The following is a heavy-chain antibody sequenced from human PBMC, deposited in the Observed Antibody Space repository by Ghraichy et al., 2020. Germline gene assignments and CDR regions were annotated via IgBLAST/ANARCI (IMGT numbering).Heavy chain of an antibody. D-gene: IGHD3-16*01. CDR2: IYYTGTT. CDR3: AGGHFNFRH. V-gene: IGHV4-59*02. Sequence: SETLSLTCTVSGGSVNGYYWSWIRHSPGKKLEWIAYIYYTGTTKYNPSLTGRVTISVDASKNQFSLNLRSVTAADTAVYYCAGGHFNFRHWGKGTLVTVSA. CDR1: GGSVNGYY. J-gene: IGHJ1*01.